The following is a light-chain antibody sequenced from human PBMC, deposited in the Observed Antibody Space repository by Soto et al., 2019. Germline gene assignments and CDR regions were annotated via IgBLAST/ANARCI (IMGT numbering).Light chain of an antibody. V-gene: IGKV1-8*01. Sequence: AIRMTQSPSSLSASTGDRVTITCRASQGISSYLAWYQQKPGKAPKLLIYASSTLQSGVPSRFSGSGSGTDFTLTISCLKSEDFATYYCQQYYSYLWTFGQGTKVEIK. CDR2: ASS. J-gene: IGKJ1*01. CDR3: QQYYSYLWT. CDR1: QGISSY.